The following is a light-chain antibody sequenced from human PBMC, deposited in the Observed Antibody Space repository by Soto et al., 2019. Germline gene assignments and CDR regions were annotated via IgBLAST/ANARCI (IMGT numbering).Light chain of an antibody. Sequence: DIQMTQSPSTLSASVGDRVTITCRASQSISSWLAWYQQKPGKAPKLLIYDASSLESGVRSRFSGSGSGTEFTLTISSLQPDDSATYYCQQRSNWPITFGQGTRLEIK. CDR2: DAS. J-gene: IGKJ5*01. CDR3: QQRSNWPIT. CDR1: QSISSW. V-gene: IGKV1-5*01.